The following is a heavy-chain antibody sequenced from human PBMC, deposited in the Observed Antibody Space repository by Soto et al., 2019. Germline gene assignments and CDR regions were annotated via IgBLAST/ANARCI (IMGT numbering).Heavy chain of an antibody. V-gene: IGHV3-13*01. CDR2: IGTAGDT. D-gene: IGHD1-1*01. J-gene: IGHJ6*02. Sequence: GGSLRLSCAASGFTFSSYDMHWVRQATGKGLEWVSAIGTAGDTYYPGSVKGRFTISRENAKNSLYLQMNSLRAEDTAVYYCARGGTGTTWDYYGMDVWGQGTTVTVSS. CDR1: GFTFSSYD. CDR3: ARGGTGTTWDYYGMDV.